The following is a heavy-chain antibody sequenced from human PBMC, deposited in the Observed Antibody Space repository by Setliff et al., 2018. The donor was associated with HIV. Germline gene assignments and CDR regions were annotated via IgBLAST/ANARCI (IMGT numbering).Heavy chain of an antibody. D-gene: IGHD3-22*01. CDR3: ARDFGYFDEYGDYYYMDV. Sequence: GGSLRLSCTASGFALNNYIMNWVRQAPGKGLEWISSISARSTSMYFADSVRGRFTISRDNARNSLYLQMNNLRAEDTAVYYCARDFGYFDEYGDYYYMDVWGKGTTVTVSS. CDR1: GFALNNYI. CDR2: ISARSTSM. J-gene: IGHJ6*03. V-gene: IGHV3-21*01.